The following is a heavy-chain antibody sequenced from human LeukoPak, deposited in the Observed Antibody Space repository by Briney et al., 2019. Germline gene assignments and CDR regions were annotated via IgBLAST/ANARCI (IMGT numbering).Heavy chain of an antibody. V-gene: IGHV3-53*01. D-gene: IGHD6-6*01. CDR3: ARIGYSSSSFDY. CDR2: IYSGGST. J-gene: IGHJ4*02. Sequence: PGGSLRLSCAASGFTVSSNYMNWVRQAPGKGLEWVSVIYSGGSTYYADSVKGRFTISRDNAKNSVYLQMNSLRVEDTAVYFCARIGYSSSSFDYWGQGTLVTVSS. CDR1: GFTVSSNY.